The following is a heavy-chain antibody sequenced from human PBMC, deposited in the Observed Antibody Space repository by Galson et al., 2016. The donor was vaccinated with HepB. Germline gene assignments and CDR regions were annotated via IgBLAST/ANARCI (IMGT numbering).Heavy chain of an antibody. CDR1: GFAFDSHG. Sequence: SLRLSCAASGFAFDSHGMHWVRQAPGKGLEWVALIWYSGKNKYYSDSVRGRFTISRDNSMKKVYLEMNSLRIEDTGLYYCARESPRSSGWDNLYYHGMDVWGQGTLVTVSS. CDR3: ARESPRSSGWDNLYYHGMDV. V-gene: IGHV3-33*01. J-gene: IGHJ3*01. D-gene: IGHD6-25*01. CDR2: IWYSGKNK.